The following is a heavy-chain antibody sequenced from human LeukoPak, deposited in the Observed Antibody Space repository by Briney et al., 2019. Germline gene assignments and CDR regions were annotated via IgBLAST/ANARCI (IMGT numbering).Heavy chain of an antibody. CDR1: GFIFRTYW. D-gene: IGHD5-18*01. J-gene: IGHJ5*02. V-gene: IGHV3-7*01. CDR3: ARGGYKFGP. Sequence: GGSLRLSCAASGFIFRTYWMNWVRQAPGKGLEWVANIKPDGSEKYYVDSVKGRFTISRDNAKNSLFLQMNSLRAEDTAVYYCARGGYKFGPWGQGTLVTVSS. CDR2: IKPDGSEK.